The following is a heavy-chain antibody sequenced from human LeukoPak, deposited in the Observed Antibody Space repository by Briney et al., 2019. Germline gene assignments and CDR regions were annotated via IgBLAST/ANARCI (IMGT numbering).Heavy chain of an antibody. D-gene: IGHD6-13*01. CDR2: IYSSGST. J-gene: IGHJ5*02. Sequence: SETLSLTCTVSGGYINTYYWSWIRQPAGKGLEWIGRIYSSGSTNYNPSLKSRVTMSVDTSKNQFSLKLSSVTAADTAVYYCARDMGQQRTVRFDPWGQGTLVTVSS. CDR3: ARDMGQQRTVRFDP. V-gene: IGHV4-4*07. CDR1: GGYINTYY.